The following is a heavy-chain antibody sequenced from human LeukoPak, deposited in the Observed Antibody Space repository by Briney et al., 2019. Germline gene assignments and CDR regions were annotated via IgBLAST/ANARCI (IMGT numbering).Heavy chain of an antibody. D-gene: IGHD2-15*01. CDR2: IIPIFGTA. J-gene: IGHJ4*02. CDR3: ASEYCSGGSCFALFDY. CDR1: GGTFSSYA. Sequence: SVKVSCKASGGTFSSYAISWGRQAPGQGLEWMGRIIPIFGTANYAQKFQGRVTITTDESTSTAYMELSSLRSEDTAVYYCASEYCSGGSCFALFDYWGQGTLVTASS. V-gene: IGHV1-69*05.